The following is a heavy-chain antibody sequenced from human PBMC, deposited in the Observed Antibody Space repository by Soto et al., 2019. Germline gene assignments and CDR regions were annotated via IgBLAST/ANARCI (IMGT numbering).Heavy chain of an antibody. Sequence: QVQLVQSGAEVKKPGSSVKVSCKASGGTFSSYSINWVRQAPGQGLEWMGEIIPILGTANYAQKFQGRVTITADESTSTAYMELSSLRSEDTAVYYCARDGGRHSGGIDYWGQGNLVTVSS. CDR1: GGTFSSYS. CDR2: IIPILGTA. CDR3: ARDGGRHSGGIDY. V-gene: IGHV1-69*01. J-gene: IGHJ4*02. D-gene: IGHD1-26*01.